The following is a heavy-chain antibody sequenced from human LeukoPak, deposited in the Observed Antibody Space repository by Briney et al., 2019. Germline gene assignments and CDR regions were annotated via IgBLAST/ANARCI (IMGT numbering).Heavy chain of an antibody. CDR1: GYTFTSYD. D-gene: IGHD3-22*01. CDR3: ARVDYYDSSGSIDY. J-gene: IGHJ4*02. V-gene: IGHV1-8*01. Sequence: ASVKVSCKASGYTFTSYDINWVRQATGQGLEWMGWMNPNSGNTGYAQKFQGRVTMTRNTSISTAYMELNSLRSEDTAVYYCARVDYYDSSGSIDYWGQGTLVTVSS. CDR2: MNPNSGNT.